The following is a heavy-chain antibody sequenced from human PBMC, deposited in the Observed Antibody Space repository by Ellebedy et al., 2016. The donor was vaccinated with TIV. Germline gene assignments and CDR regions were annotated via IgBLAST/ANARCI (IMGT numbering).Heavy chain of an antibody. CDR1: GGTFSSYA. J-gene: IGHJ2*01. D-gene: IGHD3-22*01. CDR2: IIPIFGTA. V-gene: IGHV1-69*06. CDR3: ASHRYYYDSSGYSNWYFDL. Sequence: ASVKVSCKASGGTFSSYAISWVRQAPGQGLEWMGGIIPIFGTANYAQKFQGRVTITADKSTSTAYMELSSLRSEDTAVYYCASHRYYYDSSGYSNWYFDLWGRGTLVTVSP.